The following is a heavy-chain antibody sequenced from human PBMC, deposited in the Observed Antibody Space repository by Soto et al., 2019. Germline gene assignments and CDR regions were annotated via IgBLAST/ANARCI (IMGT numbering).Heavy chain of an antibody. CDR3: TKSPRVATVFRWGLDP. V-gene: IGHV3-23*01. J-gene: IGHJ5*02. CDR1: GFSVSDYA. CDR2: LSGSETM. D-gene: IGHD5-12*01. Sequence: QPVGSLRLSCAASGFSVSDYAIAWVRQAPGKGLEWVSSLSGSETMRQADSVKGRFTISRDNSKNTVYLQMNNLRVEDTALYYCTKSPRVATVFRWGLDPWGQGTLVTVSS.